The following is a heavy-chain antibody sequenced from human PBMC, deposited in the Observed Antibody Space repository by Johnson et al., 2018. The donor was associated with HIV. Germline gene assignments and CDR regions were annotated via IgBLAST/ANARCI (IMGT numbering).Heavy chain of an antibody. V-gene: IGHV3-30*14. CDR2: ISYDGSNK. Sequence: QVQLVESGGGLVQPGGSLRLSCEASGFTFSSYAMHWVRQAPGKGLEWVAVISYDGSNKYYADSVKGRFTTSRENYKNSFYLHMNSLRAGDTAVYYCARRSITSDAFDIWGQGTMVTVSS. CDR3: ARRSITSDAFDI. J-gene: IGHJ3*02. D-gene: IGHD2-2*01. CDR1: GFTFSSYA.